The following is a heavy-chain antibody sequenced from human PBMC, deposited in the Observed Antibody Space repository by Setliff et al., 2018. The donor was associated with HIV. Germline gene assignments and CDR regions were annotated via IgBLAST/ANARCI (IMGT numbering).Heavy chain of an antibody. V-gene: IGHV1-3*01. CDR3: ARSRYEGYYYYGMDV. CDR2: INAGNGNT. D-gene: IGHD1-1*01. J-gene: IGHJ6*02. Sequence: ASVKVSCKASGYTFTSYDINWVRQATGQGLEWMGWINAGNGNTKYSQKFQGRVTITRDTSASTAYMELSSLRSEDTAVYYCARSRYEGYYYYGMDVWGQGTTVTVSS. CDR1: GYTFTSYD.